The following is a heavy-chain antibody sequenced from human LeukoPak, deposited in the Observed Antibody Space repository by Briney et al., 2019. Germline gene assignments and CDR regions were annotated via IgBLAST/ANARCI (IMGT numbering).Heavy chain of an antibody. J-gene: IGHJ2*01. CDR3: ARDRQMATVTTPFAWYFDL. V-gene: IGHV4-4*07. D-gene: IGHD4-17*01. CDR1: GGSISSYY. Sequence: SETLSLTCTVSGGSISSYYWSWIRQPAGKGLEWIGRIYTSGSTNYNPSLKSRVTMSVDTSKNQFSLKLSSVTAADTAVYYCARDRQMATVTTPFAWYFDLWGRGTLVTVS. CDR2: IYTSGST.